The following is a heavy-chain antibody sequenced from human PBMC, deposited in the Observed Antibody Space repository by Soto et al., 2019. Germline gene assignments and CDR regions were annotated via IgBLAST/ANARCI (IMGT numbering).Heavy chain of an antibody. CDR1: GFTFSNYG. V-gene: IGHV3-23*01. Sequence: GGSLRLSCAASGFTFSNYGIHWVRRAPGKGLEWVSIISGSGGNTYYADSVKGRFTISRDNSKNTLYLQMNSLRAEDTAVYYCAKETAYEYVWGNYFDYWGQGTPVTVS. D-gene: IGHD3-16*01. J-gene: IGHJ4*02. CDR2: ISGSGGNT. CDR3: AKETAYEYVWGNYFDY.